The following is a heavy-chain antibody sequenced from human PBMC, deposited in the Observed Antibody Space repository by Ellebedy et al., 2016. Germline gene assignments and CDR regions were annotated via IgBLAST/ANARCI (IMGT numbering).Heavy chain of an antibody. V-gene: IGHV3-21*01. J-gene: IGHJ6*02. D-gene: IGHD3-10*01. Sequence: GESLKISXAASGFTFSSFSMNWVRQAPGRGLEWVSFISSDDSYMSYADSVKGRFTISRDSRKNSLNLQMNSLRAEDTAVYYCARGRVWERVARGLNANYYGMDVWGQGTTVTVSS. CDR3: ARGRVWERVARGLNANYYGMDV. CDR2: ISSDDSYM. CDR1: GFTFSSFS.